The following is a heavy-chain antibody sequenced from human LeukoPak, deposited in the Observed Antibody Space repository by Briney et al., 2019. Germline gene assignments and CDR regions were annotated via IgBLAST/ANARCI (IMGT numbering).Heavy chain of an antibody. CDR1: GFTFHDHA. J-gene: IGHJ4*02. CDR3: AAIAAAGTPGGY. CDR2: ISWNSGSI. V-gene: IGHV3-9*01. Sequence: GRSLRLSCAASGFTFHDHAMHWVRQDPGKGLEWVSGISWNSGSIGYADSVKGRFTVSRDNGKNFLYLQMNSLRVEDTALYYCAAIAAAGTPGGYWGQGTLVTVSS. D-gene: IGHD6-13*01.